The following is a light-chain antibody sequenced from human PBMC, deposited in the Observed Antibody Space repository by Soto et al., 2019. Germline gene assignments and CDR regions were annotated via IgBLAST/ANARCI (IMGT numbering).Light chain of an antibody. Sequence: QSAPTQPASVSGSPGQSITMTCTGTSNDVGGYTYVSWYQQHPGKAPKLLIYEMTNRPPGVSSRFSASKSGNTASLTISGLQADDEALYYCTSYTTSNTVVFGGGTKLTVL. CDR2: EMT. CDR1: SNDVGGYTY. CDR3: TSYTTSNTVV. J-gene: IGLJ2*01. V-gene: IGLV2-14*01.